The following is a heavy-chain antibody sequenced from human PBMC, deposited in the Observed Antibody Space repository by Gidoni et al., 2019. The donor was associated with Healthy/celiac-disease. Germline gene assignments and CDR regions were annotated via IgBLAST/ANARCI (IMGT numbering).Heavy chain of an antibody. V-gene: IGHV3-48*03. J-gene: IGHJ4*02. Sequence: EVQLVESGGGLVQPGGSLRLCCAASGFTCSRYEMNWARQAPGKGLGWVAYISSSGSTIYYAYSVKGRFTISRDNAKNALYLQMNSLRAEDTAVYYCASGWGSYDSSGYYAPFDYWGQGTLVTVSS. CDR2: ISSSGSTI. CDR3: ASGWGSYDSSGYYAPFDY. CDR1: GFTCSRYE. D-gene: IGHD3-22*01.